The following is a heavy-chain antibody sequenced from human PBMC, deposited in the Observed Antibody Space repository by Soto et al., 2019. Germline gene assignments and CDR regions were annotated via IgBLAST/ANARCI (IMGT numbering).Heavy chain of an antibody. CDR1: GFTFSSYD. Sequence: GGSLRLSCAASGFTFSSYDMHWVRQATGKGLEWVSAIGTAGDTYYPGSVKGRFTISRENAKNSLYLQMNSLRAEDTAVYYCARDLIYYYDSSDRRYYYYDMDVWGKGTTVTVSS. V-gene: IGHV3-13*01. CDR2: IGTAGDT. J-gene: IGHJ6*04. CDR3: ARDLIYYYDSSDRRYYYYDMDV. D-gene: IGHD3-22*01.